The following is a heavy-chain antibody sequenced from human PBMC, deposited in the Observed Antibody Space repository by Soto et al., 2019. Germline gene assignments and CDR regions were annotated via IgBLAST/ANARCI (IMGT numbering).Heavy chain of an antibody. CDR1: GFTVGSYC. V-gene: IGHV3-7*01. D-gene: IGHD2-21*02. J-gene: IGHJ4*02. Sequence: PXGSLSLSFAVSGFTVGSYCMNGVRLVPGKGLEWVAYIKPDGSATYYVDSVKGRFTISRDNAKNSLYLQMNSLRVEDTSVYYCARAGYCGPGCYYYFDYWGQGTLVTVSS. CDR3: ARAGYCGPGCYYYFDY. CDR2: IKPDGSAT.